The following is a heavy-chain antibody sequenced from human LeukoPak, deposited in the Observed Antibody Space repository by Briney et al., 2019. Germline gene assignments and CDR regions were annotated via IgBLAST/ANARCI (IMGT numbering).Heavy chain of an antibody. V-gene: IGHV4-34*01. D-gene: IGHD6-19*01. CDR2: INHSGST. CDR3: ARGPHIAVAGFTVGATTYFDY. Sequence: SETLSLTCAVYGGSFSGYYWSWIRQPPGKGLEWIGEINHSGSTNYNPSLKSRVTISVDTSKNQFSLKLSSVTAADTAVYYCARGPHIAVAGFTVGATTYFDYWGQGTLVTVSS. CDR1: GGSFSGYY. J-gene: IGHJ4*02.